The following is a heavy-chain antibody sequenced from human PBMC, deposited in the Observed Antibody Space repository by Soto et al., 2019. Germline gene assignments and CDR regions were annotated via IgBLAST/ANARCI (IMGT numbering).Heavy chain of an antibody. V-gene: IGHV1-69*04. CDR2: IIPNIGKA. Sequence: SVKVSCKASGYTFTSYGISWVRQAPGQGLEWMGRIIPNIGKANYAQKFQGRVTITTDKSTSTAYMELSSLRSEDTAVYYCARDLRYSNYGFDYWGQGTLVTVSS. CDR1: GYTFTSYG. J-gene: IGHJ4*02. CDR3: ARDLRYSNYGFDY. D-gene: IGHD4-4*01.